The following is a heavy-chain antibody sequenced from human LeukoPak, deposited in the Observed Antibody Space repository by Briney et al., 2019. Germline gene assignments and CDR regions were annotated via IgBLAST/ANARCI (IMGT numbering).Heavy chain of an antibody. Sequence: ASVKVSCKASGYTFTSYDINWVRQATGQGPEWMGWMNPNSGNTGYAQKFQGRVTITRNTSISTAYMELSSLRSEGTAVYYCARENWSDRRAFDIWGQGTMATVSS. V-gene: IGHV1-8*03. D-gene: IGHD1-1*01. J-gene: IGHJ3*02. CDR1: GYTFTSYD. CDR2: MNPNSGNT. CDR3: ARENWSDRRAFDI.